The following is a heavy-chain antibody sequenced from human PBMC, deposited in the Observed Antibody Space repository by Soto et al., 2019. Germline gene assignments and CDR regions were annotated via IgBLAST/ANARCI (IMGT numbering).Heavy chain of an antibody. CDR3: ARQLNCYGSGSYGDY. D-gene: IGHD3-10*01. CDR2: IYYSGST. J-gene: IGHJ4*02. CDR1: GGSISSSSYY. V-gene: IGHV4-39*01. Sequence: SETLSLTCTVSGGSISSSSYYWGWIRQPPGKGLEWIGSIYYSGSTYYNPSLKSRVTISVDTSKNQFSLKLSSVTAADTAVYYCARQLNCYGSGSYGDYWGQGTLVTVSS.